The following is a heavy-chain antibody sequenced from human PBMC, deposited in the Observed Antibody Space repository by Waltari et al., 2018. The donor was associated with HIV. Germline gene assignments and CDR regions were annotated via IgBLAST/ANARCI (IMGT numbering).Heavy chain of an antibody. Sequence: QVQLVQSGAEVKKPGASVKVSCKASGYTLTDYYIHWVRQAPGQGLECMGRINPNSGDTSYAQKFQGRVTMTRDTSISTAYMDLSRLRSDDTAVYYCATIPTNPNPDYWGQGTLVTVSS. D-gene: IGHD2-8*01. V-gene: IGHV1-2*06. CDR1: GYTLTDYY. CDR2: INPNSGDT. J-gene: IGHJ4*02. CDR3: ATIPTNPNPDY.